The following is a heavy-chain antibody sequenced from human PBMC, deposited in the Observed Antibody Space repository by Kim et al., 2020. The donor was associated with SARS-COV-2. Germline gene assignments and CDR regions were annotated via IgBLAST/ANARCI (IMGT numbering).Heavy chain of an antibody. CDR3: ARDQPGIAAPNTPRGANWFDP. CDR2: IYYSGST. CDR1: GGSISSYY. D-gene: IGHD6-13*01. J-gene: IGHJ5*02. V-gene: IGHV4-59*13. Sequence: SETLSLTCTVSGGSISSYYWSWIRQPPGKGLEWIGYIYYSGSTNYNPSLKSRVTISVDTSKNQFSLKLSSVTAADTAVYYCARDQPGIAAPNTPRGANWFDPWGQGTLVTVSS.